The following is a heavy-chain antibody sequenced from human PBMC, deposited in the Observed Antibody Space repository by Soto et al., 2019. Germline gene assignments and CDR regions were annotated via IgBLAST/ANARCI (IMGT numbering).Heavy chain of an antibody. D-gene: IGHD3-10*01. J-gene: IGHJ5*02. V-gene: IGHV1-69*13. CDR2: IIPIFGTA. CDR3: ARDPSMVRGVIPVPNWFDP. CDR1: GGTFSSYA. Sequence: SVKVSCKASGGTFSSYAISWVRQAPGQGLEWMGGIIPIFGTANYAQKFQGRVTITADESTSTAYMELSSLRSEDTAVYYCARDPSMVRGVIPVPNWFDPWGQGTLVTVSS.